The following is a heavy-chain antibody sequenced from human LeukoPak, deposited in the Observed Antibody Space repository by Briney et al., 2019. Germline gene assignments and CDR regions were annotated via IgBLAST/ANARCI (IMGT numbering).Heavy chain of an antibody. J-gene: IGHJ6*03. Sequence: KAGGSLRLSCAASGFTFSDYYMSWIRQAPGKGLEWVSYISSSGSTIYYADSVKGRFTISRDNAKNSLYLQMNSLRAEDTAVYYCARDGGYCSSTSCVPRGYYYMDVWGKGTTVTVSS. D-gene: IGHD2-2*01. V-gene: IGHV3-11*04. CDR2: ISSSGSTI. CDR3: ARDGGYCSSTSCVPRGYYYMDV. CDR1: GFTFSDYY.